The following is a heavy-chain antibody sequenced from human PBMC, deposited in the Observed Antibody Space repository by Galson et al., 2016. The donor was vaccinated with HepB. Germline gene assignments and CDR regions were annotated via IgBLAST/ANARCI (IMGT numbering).Heavy chain of an antibody. D-gene: IGHD1-1*01. V-gene: IGHV3-11*04. CDR2: ISSSGSTV. CDR3: ARGDYRVTTSGTYFDH. J-gene: IGHJ4*02. CDR1: GFTFSDYY. Sequence: SLRLSCAASGFTFSDYYMNWIRQAPGKGLEWISYISSSGSTVYYADSVKGRFTISRDNAKNSRSLQMNSLRAEDTAVYYCARGDYRVTTSGTYFDHWGQGTLVTVSS.